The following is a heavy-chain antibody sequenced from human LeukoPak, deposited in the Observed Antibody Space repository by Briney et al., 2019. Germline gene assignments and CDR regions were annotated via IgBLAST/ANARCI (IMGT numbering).Heavy chain of an antibody. CDR2: ISYDGRNK. V-gene: IGHV3-30*04. CDR3: ARDVWDY. D-gene: IGHD3-16*01. J-gene: IGHJ4*02. CDR1: GFTFSSYA. Sequence: PGGSLRLSCAASGFTFSSYAMHWVRQAPGKGLEWVAVISYDGRNKYYADSVKGRFTISRDNSKNTLYLQMNSLRAEDTAVYYCARDVWDYWGQGTLVTVSS.